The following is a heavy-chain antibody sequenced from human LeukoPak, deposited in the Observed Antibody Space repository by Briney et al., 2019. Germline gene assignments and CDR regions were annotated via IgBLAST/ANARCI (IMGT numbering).Heavy chain of an antibody. J-gene: IGHJ4*02. Sequence: ASVKVSCKASGYTFTGYYMHWVRQAPGQGLEWMGWINPNSGGTNYAQKLQGRVTMTTDTSTSTAYMELRSLRSDDTAVYYCARSDYGDYVSRSELDYWGQGTLVTVSS. D-gene: IGHD4-17*01. CDR1: GYTFTGYY. CDR2: INPNSGGT. V-gene: IGHV1-2*02. CDR3: ARSDYGDYVSRSELDY.